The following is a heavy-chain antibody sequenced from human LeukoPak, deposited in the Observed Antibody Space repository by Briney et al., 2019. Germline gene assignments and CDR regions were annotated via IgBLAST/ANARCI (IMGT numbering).Heavy chain of an antibody. V-gene: IGHV3-30*02. J-gene: IGHJ4*02. CDR2: IPRDGSYE. D-gene: IGHD3-16*01. CDR1: GFSFSSYG. CDR3: ANIPNSFGPDY. Sequence: GGSLKLSCAASGFSFSSYGMHWVRLAPGRGLEWVAFIPRDGSYEKYADSVKGRFAISRDNSKSTLYLHMNSLRAEDTAVYYCANIPNSFGPDYWGQGSLVTVSS.